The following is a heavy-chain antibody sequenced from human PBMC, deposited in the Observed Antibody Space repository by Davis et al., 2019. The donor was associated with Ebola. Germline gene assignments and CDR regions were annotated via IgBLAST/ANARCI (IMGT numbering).Heavy chain of an antibody. CDR3: TTQRHGSDDY. Sequence: PGWSLRLSCAASGFTFSGSAMHWVRQASGKGLEWVGRIRSKANSYATAYAASVKGRFTISRDDSKNTAYLQMNSLKTEDTAVYYCTTQRHGSDDYWGQGTLVTVSS. CDR2: IRSKANSYAT. V-gene: IGHV3-73*01. J-gene: IGHJ4*02. CDR1: GFTFSGSA. D-gene: IGHD3-10*01.